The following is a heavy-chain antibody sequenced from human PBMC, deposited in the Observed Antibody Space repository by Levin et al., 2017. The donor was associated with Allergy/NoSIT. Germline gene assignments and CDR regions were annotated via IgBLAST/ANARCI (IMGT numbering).Heavy chain of an antibody. CDR3: ALWPYWSGGSCSGFDP. J-gene: IGHJ5*02. CDR2: FDPVNGGT. Sequence: GGSLRLSCKVSGYTVSELSMNWIRQAPGKGLEWMGGFDPVNGGTMYAQKFQGRVTMTEDASTGTAYMELSGLRSEDTAVYYGALWPYWSGGSCSGFDPWGQGTLVTVSS. D-gene: IGHD2-15*01. V-gene: IGHV1-24*01. CDR1: GYTVSELS.